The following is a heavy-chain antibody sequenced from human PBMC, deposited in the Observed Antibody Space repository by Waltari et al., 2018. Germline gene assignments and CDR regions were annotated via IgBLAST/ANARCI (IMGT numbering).Heavy chain of an antibody. Sequence: EVRLVESGGGLVQPGVSLSSSCATSGFPFSSYAMSWVRQAPGKGLEWVSSISAGGGATYYADSVKGRFTISRDISKNTLCLQVNSLRADDTAVYYCTKRGDYYYYGMAVWGQGTTVTVSS. J-gene: IGHJ6*02. CDR2: ISAGGGAT. CDR1: GFPFSSYA. V-gene: IGHV3-23*04. CDR3: TKRGDYYYYGMAV.